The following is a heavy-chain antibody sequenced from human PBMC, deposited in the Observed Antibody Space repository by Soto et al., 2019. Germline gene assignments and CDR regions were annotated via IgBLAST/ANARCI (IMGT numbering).Heavy chain of an antibody. J-gene: IGHJ6*03. D-gene: IGHD3-16*01. CDR1: GFTFSTYW. CDR2: IKQDGSEK. V-gene: IGHV3-7*04. CDR3: ARAPRLLYTNRDYYYYYYYTDV. Sequence: GGSLRLSCAASGFTFSTYWMSWVRQAPGKGLEWVANIKQDGSEKYYVDSVKGRFTISRDNAKNSLYLQMNSLRAEDTAVYYCARAPRLLYTNRDYYYYYYYTDVGGKGTTVTV.